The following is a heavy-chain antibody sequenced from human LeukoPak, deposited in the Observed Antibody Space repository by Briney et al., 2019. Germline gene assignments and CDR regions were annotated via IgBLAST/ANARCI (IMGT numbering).Heavy chain of an antibody. CDR1: GFTFSAYA. Sequence: GGSLRLSCAASGFTFSAYAMSWVRQAPGTGLEWVSSISDSAGSTYYAASVTGRVTISRDSSRTTLYLQVNSLRAEDTAVHYCAKQSAGVTTGYFDYWGQGTLVTVSS. J-gene: IGHJ4*02. CDR3: AKQSAGVTTGYFDY. CDR2: ISDSAGST. V-gene: IGHV3-23*01. D-gene: IGHD1-26*01.